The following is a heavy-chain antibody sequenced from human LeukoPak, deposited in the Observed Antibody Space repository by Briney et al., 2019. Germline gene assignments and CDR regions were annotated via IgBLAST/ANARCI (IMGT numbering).Heavy chain of an antibody. CDR2: IIPIFGTA. D-gene: IGHD4-23*01. J-gene: IGHJ6*03. CDR3: ARGPIRAAPLRGNRYYMDV. CDR1: GGTFSSYA. Sequence: SVKVSCKASGGTFSSYAISWVRQAPGQGLEWMGRIIPIFGTANYAQKFQGRVTITTDESTSTAYMELSSLRSEDTAVYYCARGPIRAAPLRGNRYYMDVWGKGTTVTVSS. V-gene: IGHV1-69*05.